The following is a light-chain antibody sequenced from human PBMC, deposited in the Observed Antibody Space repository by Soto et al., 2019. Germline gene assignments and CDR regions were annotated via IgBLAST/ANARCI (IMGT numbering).Light chain of an antibody. V-gene: IGKV4-1*01. J-gene: IGKJ5*01. Sequence: DIVMTQSPDSLTVSLGERATINCKSSQSLLYSSNNKNYLAWYQQKPGQPPKLLFYWASTRESGVPDRFIGSGSGTGFTLTISSLQAEDVAVYYCQQYFNSPITFGQGTRLEIK. CDR3: QQYFNSPIT. CDR2: WAS. CDR1: QSLLYSSNNKNY.